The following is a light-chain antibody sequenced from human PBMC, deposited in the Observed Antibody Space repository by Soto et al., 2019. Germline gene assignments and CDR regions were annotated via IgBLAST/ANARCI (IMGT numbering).Light chain of an antibody. J-gene: IGKJ1*01. CDR3: EPYGSLSRT. Sequence: IVVTQSPGTLSLSPGERATLSCTASQNVDTKYLASYQSKPGQAPRITIFVASGRATGNPDSFSGSGSRTDFTLTISRLEPEDFAVYYCEPYGSLSRTLSQGTKVDIK. CDR1: QNVDTKY. V-gene: IGKV3-20*01. CDR2: VAS.